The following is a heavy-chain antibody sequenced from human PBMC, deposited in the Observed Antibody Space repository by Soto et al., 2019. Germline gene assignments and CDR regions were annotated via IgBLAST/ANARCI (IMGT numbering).Heavy chain of an antibody. CDR2: ITASGDAT. D-gene: IGHD2-15*01. CDR1: GFTFSSYA. J-gene: IGHJ4*02. CDR3: AKGTLRLFSGGTCYPFDS. Sequence: EVQLLESGGGLEQPGGSLRLSCAASGFTFSSYAMTWVRQAPGKGLECVSVITASGDATAYADSVKGRFTMSRDNSKNTLFLQMNSLRVEDTAVYYCAKGTLRLFSGGTCYPFDSWGQGTLVTVSS. V-gene: IGHV3-23*01.